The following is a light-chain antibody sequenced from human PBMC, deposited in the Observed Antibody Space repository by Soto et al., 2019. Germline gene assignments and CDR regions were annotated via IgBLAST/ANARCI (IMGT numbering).Light chain of an antibody. CDR1: SSDVGGYNY. CDR2: DVS. CDR3: NSYTTSNTRQIV. Sequence: QSVLTQPAPVSGPPGQSITISCTGTSSDVGGYNYVSWYQQHPGKAPKFMIYDVSNRPSGVSTRFSGSKSGNTASLTISGLQAEDEADYYCNSYTTSNTRQIVFGTGTKVTVL. V-gene: IGLV2-14*01. J-gene: IGLJ1*01.